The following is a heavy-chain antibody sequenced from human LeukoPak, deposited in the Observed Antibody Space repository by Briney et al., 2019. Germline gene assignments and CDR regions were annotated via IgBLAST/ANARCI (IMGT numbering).Heavy chain of an antibody. J-gene: IGHJ5*02. CDR1: GYTLTAYY. CDR2: INPNSGGT. D-gene: IGHD2-15*01. V-gene: IGHV1-2*06. Sequence: ASVKVSCKASGYTLTAYYIYWVRQAPGQGLEWMGRINPNSGGTDYAQNFQGRVTMTRDTSISTAYMGLSRLRSDDTAVYYCARGYCSGGTCYLVENWLDPWGQGTLVTVSS. CDR3: ARGYCSGGTCYLVENWLDP.